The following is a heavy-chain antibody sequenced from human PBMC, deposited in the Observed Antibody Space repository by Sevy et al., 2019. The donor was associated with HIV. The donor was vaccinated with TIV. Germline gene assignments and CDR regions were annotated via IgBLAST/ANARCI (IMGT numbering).Heavy chain of an antibody. CDR2: ISYDGSNK. J-gene: IGHJ6*02. D-gene: IGHD6-13*01. Sequence: GGSLRLSCAASGFTFSSYAMHWVRQAPGKGLERVAVISYDGSNKYYADSVKGRFTISRDNSKNTLYLQMNSLRAEDTAVYYCARVSNSSSWYYYYGMDVWGQGTTVTVSS. CDR3: ARVSNSSSWYYYYGMDV. V-gene: IGHV3-30*04. CDR1: GFTFSSYA.